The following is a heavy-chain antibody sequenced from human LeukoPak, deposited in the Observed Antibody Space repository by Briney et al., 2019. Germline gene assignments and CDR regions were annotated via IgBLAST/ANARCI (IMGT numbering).Heavy chain of an antibody. CDR1: GYTFTSYG. D-gene: IGHD3-10*01. Sequence: GASVKDSCKASGYTFTSYGISWVRQAPGQGLEWMGWISAYNGNTNYAQKLQGRVTMTTDTSTSTAYMELSSLRSEDTAVYYCARDRQGGVRGTAFDIWGQGTMVTVSS. CDR2: ISAYNGNT. J-gene: IGHJ3*02. CDR3: ARDRQGGVRGTAFDI. V-gene: IGHV1-18*01.